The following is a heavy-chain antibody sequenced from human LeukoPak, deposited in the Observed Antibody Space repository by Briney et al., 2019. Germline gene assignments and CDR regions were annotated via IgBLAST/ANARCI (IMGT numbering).Heavy chain of an antibody. CDR3: ARHQVEEWELHYYYYMDV. J-gene: IGHJ6*03. V-gene: IGHV5-51*01. CDR1: GYTFSSYW. D-gene: IGHD1-26*01. Sequence: GESLKISCKGSGYTFSSYWIGWVRQLPGKGLEWMGIIYPGDSDTRYSPSFQGQVTISADKSISTAYLQWSSLKASDTAMYYCARHQVEEWELHYYYYMDVWGKGTTVTVSS. CDR2: IYPGDSDT.